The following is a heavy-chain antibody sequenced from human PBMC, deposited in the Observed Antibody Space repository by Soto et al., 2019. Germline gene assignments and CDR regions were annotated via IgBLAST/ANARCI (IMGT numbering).Heavy chain of an antibody. CDR3: SSEPRLLTD. CDR1: GVSITASY. D-gene: IGHD2-15*01. CDR2: IYHSGII. V-gene: IGHV4-59*12. J-gene: IGHJ4*02. Sequence: SETLSLTCTVSGVSITASYWTWIRQPPGKEVEWIGYIYHSGIINYNPSLKSRVIISMDTSKNQFSLILSSVIAADTAMYYCSSEPRLLTDWGQGILVTISS.